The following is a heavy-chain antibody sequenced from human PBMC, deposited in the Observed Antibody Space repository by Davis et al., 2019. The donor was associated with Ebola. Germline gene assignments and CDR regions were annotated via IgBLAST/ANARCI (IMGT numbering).Heavy chain of an antibody. CDR2: IIPILGIA. J-gene: IGHJ6*02. D-gene: IGHD5-24*01. CDR1: GGTFSSYA. CDR3: ASLEMATITSYYGMDV. Sequence: SVKVSCKASGGTFSSYAISWVRQAPGQGLEWMGRIIPILGIANYAQKFQGRVTITADKSTRTAYMELSSLRSEDTAVYYCASLEMATITSYYGMDVWGQGTTVTVSS. V-gene: IGHV1-69*04.